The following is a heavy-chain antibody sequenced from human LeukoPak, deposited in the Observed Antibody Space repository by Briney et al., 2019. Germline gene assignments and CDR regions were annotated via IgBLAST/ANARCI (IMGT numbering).Heavy chain of an antibody. CDR1: GYRFSTYD. D-gene: IGHD4-23*01. CDR2: MNPNSGKT. V-gene: IGHV1-8*03. J-gene: IGHJ4*02. CDR3: TRETPSRYFDY. Sequence: ASVKVSCKASGYRFSTYDINWIRQAPGQGLEWMGWMNPNSGKTGYAQKFQGRITITRNTPISTAYMELSSLRSEDTAVYYCTRETPSRYFDYWGQGTLVTVSS.